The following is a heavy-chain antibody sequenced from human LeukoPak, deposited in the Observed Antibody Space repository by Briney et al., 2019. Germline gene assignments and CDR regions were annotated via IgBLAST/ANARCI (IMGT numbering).Heavy chain of an antibody. CDR3: ARGYSTSWVNWFDP. CDR2: INGDGSGT. CDR1: GFTFSSYW. D-gene: IGHD6-13*01. V-gene: IGHV3-74*01. Sequence: GGSLRLSCAASGFTFSSYWMHWVRQVPGKGLVWVSRINGDGSGTNYADSVKGRFTISRDNAKNTLYLQMNSLRDEDTAVYYCARGYSTSWVNWFDPWGQGTLVTVSS. J-gene: IGHJ5*02.